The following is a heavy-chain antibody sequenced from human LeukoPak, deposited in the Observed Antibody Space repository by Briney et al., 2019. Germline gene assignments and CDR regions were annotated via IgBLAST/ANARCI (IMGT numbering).Heavy chain of an antibody. CDR2: ISSSSSYI. V-gene: IGHV3-21*05. D-gene: IGHD1-14*01. CDR1: GFTFSSYS. J-gene: IGHJ6*03. CDR3: ARDPARKTYYNYMDV. Sequence: PGGSLRLSCTASGFTFSSYSMNWVRQAPGKGLEWVSYISSSSSYIYYADSVKGRFTISRDNAKNSLYLQMNSLRAEDTAVYYCARDPARKTYYNYMDVWGKGTTVTVSS.